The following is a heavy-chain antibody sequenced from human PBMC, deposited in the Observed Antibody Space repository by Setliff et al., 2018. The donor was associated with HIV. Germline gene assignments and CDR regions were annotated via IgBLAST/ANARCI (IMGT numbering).Heavy chain of an antibody. J-gene: IGHJ4*02. V-gene: IGHV7-4-1*01. D-gene: IGHD4-17*01. CDR2: INTNNGNP. CDR1: GYTFTDYG. Sequence: ASVKVSCKASGYTFTDYGINWVRQAPGQGLVLMEWINTNNGNPTYAQGFTGRFVFSSDPSVRTAYLQIVGLKAEETAVYFCARDDYANTDLDFWGPGTLVTVSS. CDR3: ARDDYANTDLDF.